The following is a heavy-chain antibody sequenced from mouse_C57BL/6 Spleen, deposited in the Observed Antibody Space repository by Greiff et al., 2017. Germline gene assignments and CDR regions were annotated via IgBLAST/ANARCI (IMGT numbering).Heavy chain of an antibody. CDR1: GYTFTSYG. Sequence: QVHVKQSGAELARPGASVKLSCKASGYTFTSYGISWVKQRTGQGLEWIGEIYPRSGNTYYNEKFKGKATLTADKSSSTAYMELRSLTSEDSAVYFCAKIGDDGNYFDYWGQGTTLTVSS. D-gene: IGHD2-3*01. V-gene: IGHV1-81*01. J-gene: IGHJ2*01. CDR3: AKIGDDGNYFDY. CDR2: IYPRSGNT.